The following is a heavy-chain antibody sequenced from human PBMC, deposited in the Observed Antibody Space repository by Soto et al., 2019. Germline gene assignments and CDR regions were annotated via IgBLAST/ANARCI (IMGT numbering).Heavy chain of an antibody. CDR3: ARVNDYIWGSYRYTQWFDY. J-gene: IGHJ4*02. D-gene: IGHD3-16*02. CDR2: INHSGST. V-gene: IGHV4-34*01. Sequence: SETLSLTCAVYGGSFSGYYWSWIRQPPGKGLEWIGEINHSGSTNYNPSLKSRVTISVDTSKNQFSLKLSSVTAADTAVYYCARVNDYIWGSYRYTQWFDYWGQGTLVTVSS. CDR1: GGSFSGYY.